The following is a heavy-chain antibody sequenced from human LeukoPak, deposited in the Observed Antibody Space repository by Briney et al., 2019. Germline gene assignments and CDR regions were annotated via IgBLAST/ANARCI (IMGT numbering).Heavy chain of an antibody. D-gene: IGHD3-22*01. J-gene: IGHJ4*02. CDR2: IYYIGST. V-gene: IGHV4-61*01. Sequence: SVPLSLTCTVSGDSVSRSSYYWTSIRKPPGKGLEWIGYIYYIGSTNYHPSLRSRLTMSVDTSKNQFSLGLSSVIAADTAVYYCARYYDSTGSFDYWGQGTLVTVPS. CDR1: GDSVSRSSYY. CDR3: ARYYDSTGSFDY.